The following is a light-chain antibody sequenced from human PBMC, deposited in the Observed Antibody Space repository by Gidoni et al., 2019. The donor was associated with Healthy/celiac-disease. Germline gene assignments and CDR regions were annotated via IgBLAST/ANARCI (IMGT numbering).Light chain of an antibody. CDR2: EVS. V-gene: IGLV2-14*01. CDR1: SSDVGGYHY. CDR3: SSYTSSSTKV. J-gene: IGLJ1*01. Sequence: QSALTQPASVSGSPGQSITISCTGPSSDVGGYHYVSWYQQHPGKAPKLMIYEVSNRPSGVSNRFSGSKSGNTASLTISRLQAEDEADYYCSSYTSSSTKVFGTGTKVTVL.